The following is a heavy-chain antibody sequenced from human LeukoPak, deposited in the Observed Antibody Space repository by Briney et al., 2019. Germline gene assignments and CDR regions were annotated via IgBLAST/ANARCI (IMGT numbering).Heavy chain of an antibody. Sequence: ASVKVSCKASGYTFTSYGISWVRQAPGQGLEWMGWISAYNGNTNYAQKLQGRVTMTTDTSTSTAYMELRSLRSDDTAVYYCARGMAVRGVITPFYYGMDVWGQETTVTVSS. J-gene: IGHJ6*02. CDR2: ISAYNGNT. CDR1: GYTFTSYG. CDR3: ARGMAVRGVITPFYYGMDV. V-gene: IGHV1-18*01. D-gene: IGHD3-10*01.